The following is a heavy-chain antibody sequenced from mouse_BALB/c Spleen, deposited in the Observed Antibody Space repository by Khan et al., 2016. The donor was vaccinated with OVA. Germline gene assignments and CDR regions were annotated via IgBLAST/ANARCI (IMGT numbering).Heavy chain of an antibody. CDR3: ARSKYGTFAY. CDR1: GFTFSTYT. D-gene: IGHD2-1*01. J-gene: IGHJ3*01. V-gene: IGHV5-9*03. CDR2: ISSGGDNT. Sequence: EVELVESGGGLVKPGGSLKLSCAASGFTFSTYTISWVRQTPERRLEWVATISSGGDNTFYPDSLRGRFTISRDNAKNNLYLHMSSLREEDTALYYCARSKYGTFAYWGQGTLVTVSA.